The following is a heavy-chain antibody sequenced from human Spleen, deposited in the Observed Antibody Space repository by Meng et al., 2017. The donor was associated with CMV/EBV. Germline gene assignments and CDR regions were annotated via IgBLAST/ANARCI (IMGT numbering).Heavy chain of an antibody. Sequence: GGSLRLSCAASGFTFSTYWMSWVRQAPGKGLEWVANIKEDGSERYYVDSAKGRFTISRDNAKNSLYLQINSLRAEDTAVYYCARARSWGGPTLLGMDVWGQGATVTVSS. D-gene: IGHD6-13*01. V-gene: IGHV3-7*01. CDR2: IKEDGSER. CDR1: GFTFSTYW. CDR3: ARARSWGGPTLLGMDV. J-gene: IGHJ6*02.